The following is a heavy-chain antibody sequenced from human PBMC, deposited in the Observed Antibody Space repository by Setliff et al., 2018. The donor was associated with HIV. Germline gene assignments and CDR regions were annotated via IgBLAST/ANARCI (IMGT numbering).Heavy chain of an antibody. CDR2: IYYSGTT. V-gene: IGHV4-59*11. CDR1: GVSMSSHY. D-gene: IGHD5-12*01. CDR3: AERGGYNDWYFDY. J-gene: IGHJ4*02. Sequence: TSETLSLTCNVSGVSMSSHYWSWIRQAPGQPPNKGLEWIGNIYYSGTTNYNPSLESRVTISIDTSKSQFSLKLTSVTTADTAMYYCAERGGYNDWYFDYWGQGALVTVSS.